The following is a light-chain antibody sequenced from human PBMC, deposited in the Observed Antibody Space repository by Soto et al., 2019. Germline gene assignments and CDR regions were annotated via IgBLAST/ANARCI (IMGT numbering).Light chain of an antibody. CDR2: DVT. Sequence: QSVLTQPASVSGSPGQSIAISCTGSSSDVGGYNYVSWYQHHPGKAPKLMIYDVTNRPSGVSDRFSGSKSGNTASLTISGLQAEDEADYYRSSYTSSGNYVLGTGTKVTVL. CDR3: SSYTSSGNYV. J-gene: IGLJ1*01. V-gene: IGLV2-14*03. CDR1: SSDVGGYNY.